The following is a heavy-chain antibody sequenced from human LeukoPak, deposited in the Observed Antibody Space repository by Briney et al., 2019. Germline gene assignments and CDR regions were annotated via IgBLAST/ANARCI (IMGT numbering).Heavy chain of an antibody. CDR2: VNDNGAAT. V-gene: IGHV3-23*01. Sequence: PGGSLRLSCAASGFTFSNYAMSWVRQAPGKGLKWVATVNDNGAATYYADSVKGRFTISRDNSYNTVSLQINGLRDEDTGVYYCAKGLKTGVGPYMGYHYYMDVWGKGATVTVSS. CDR3: AKGLKTGVGPYMGYHYYMDV. CDR1: GFTFSNYA. D-gene: IGHD3-16*01. J-gene: IGHJ6*03.